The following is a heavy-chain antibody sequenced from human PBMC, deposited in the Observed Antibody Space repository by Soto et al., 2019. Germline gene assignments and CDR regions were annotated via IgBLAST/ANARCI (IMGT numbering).Heavy chain of an antibody. D-gene: IGHD6-25*01. CDR2: ISGSGGST. J-gene: IGHJ4*02. Sequence: EVQLLESGGGLVQPGGSLRLSCAASGFTFSSYAMSWVRQAPGKGLEWVSAISGSGGSTYYADSVKGRFTISRDNSKNTLYLQINSLRAEDTAVYYCAKGGQVLYYFDYWGQGTLVTVSS. V-gene: IGHV3-23*01. CDR3: AKGGQVLYYFDY. CDR1: GFTFSSYA.